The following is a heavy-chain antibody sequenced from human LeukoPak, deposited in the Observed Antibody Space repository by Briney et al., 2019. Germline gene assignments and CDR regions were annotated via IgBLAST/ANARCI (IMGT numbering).Heavy chain of an antibody. CDR1: GYGFTNYW. CDR2: IFPGDSDT. V-gene: IGHV5-51*01. Sequence: GESLKISCKGSGYGFTNYWIGWVRQVPGKGLEWMGFIFPGDSDTRYRPSFQGQVTISADKSISTAYLQWSSLKASDTAMYYCATQNTNYYDSSGYPFDIWGQGTMVTVSS. CDR3: ATQNTNYYDSSGYPFDI. D-gene: IGHD3-22*01. J-gene: IGHJ3*02.